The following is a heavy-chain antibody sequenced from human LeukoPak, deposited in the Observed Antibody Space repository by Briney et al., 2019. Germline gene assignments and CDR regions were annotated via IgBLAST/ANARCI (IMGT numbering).Heavy chain of an antibody. J-gene: IGHJ4*02. CDR1: GGSISSSSYY. Sequence: SETLSLTCTVPGGSISSSSYYRGWIRQPPGKGLEWIGSIYYSGSTYYNPSLKSRVTISVDTSKNQFSLKLSSVTAADTAVYYCARDSSSWYVWGQGTLVTVSS. V-gene: IGHV4-39*07. CDR2: IYYSGST. D-gene: IGHD6-13*01. CDR3: ARDSSSWYV.